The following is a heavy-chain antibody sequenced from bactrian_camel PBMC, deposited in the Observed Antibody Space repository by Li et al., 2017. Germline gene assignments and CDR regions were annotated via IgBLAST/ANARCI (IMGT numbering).Heavy chain of an antibody. CDR2: IQLGGGDT. CDR1: GYTPSTSSGC. V-gene: IGHV3S63*01. CDR3: ATDSNGGTWSPRTADFGY. J-gene: IGHJ6*01. D-gene: IGHD6*01. Sequence: HVQLVESGGGTVQAGGSLRLSCVSSGYTPSTSSGCMAWFRQAPGKEREGVAFIQLGGGDTLYADSVKGRFTISRDNANNMVYLQMNGLKSEDTALYYCATDSNGGTWSPRTADFGYWGQGTQVTVS.